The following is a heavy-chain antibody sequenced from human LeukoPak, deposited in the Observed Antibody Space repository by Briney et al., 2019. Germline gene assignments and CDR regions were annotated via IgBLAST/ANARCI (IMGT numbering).Heavy chain of an antibody. J-gene: IGHJ4*02. CDR1: GFTFSSYG. CDR2: IRHDGSNK. CDR3: AKDRNIVGAAFDY. V-gene: IGHV3-30*02. D-gene: IGHD1-26*01. Sequence: PGGSLRLSCAASGFTFSSYGMHWVRQAPGKGLEWVAFIRHDGSNKYYADSVKGRFTISRDNSKNTLYLQMNSLRAEDTAVYYCAKDRNIVGAAFDYWGQGTLVTVSS.